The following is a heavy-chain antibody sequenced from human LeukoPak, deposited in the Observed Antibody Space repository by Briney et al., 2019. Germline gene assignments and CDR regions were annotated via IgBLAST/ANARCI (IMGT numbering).Heavy chain of an antibody. Sequence: GGSLRLSCAASGFTFSSYEMDWVRQAPEKGLEWISYISSSGGYMYADSVKGRFTISRDNAKNSLSLQVNSLRVEDTGVYYCARHNGWFDYWGQGTLVTVSS. V-gene: IGHV3-48*03. J-gene: IGHJ5*01. D-gene: IGHD2-8*01. CDR1: GFTFSSYE. CDR3: ARHNGWFDY. CDR2: ISSSGGY.